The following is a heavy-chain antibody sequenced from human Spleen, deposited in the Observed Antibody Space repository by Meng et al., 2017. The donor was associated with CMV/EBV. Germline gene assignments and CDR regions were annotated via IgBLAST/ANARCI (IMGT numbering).Heavy chain of an antibody. Sequence: GESLKISCAASRFTISSYSMNWVRQAPGKGLEWVAIIWYDGSDKYYTDSVKGRFTISRDNSKNTVYLQMNSLRAEDTALYYCAKGMDNVGSSWYSYWGQGTLVTVSS. CDR3: AKGMDNVGSSWYSY. D-gene: IGHD6-13*01. CDR1: RFTISSYS. CDR2: IWYDGSDK. V-gene: IGHV3-30*02. J-gene: IGHJ4*02.